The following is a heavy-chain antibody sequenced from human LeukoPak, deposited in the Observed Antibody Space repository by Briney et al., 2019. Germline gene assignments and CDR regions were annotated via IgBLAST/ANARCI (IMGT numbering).Heavy chain of an antibody. Sequence: GGSLRLSCAASGFTFSSYAMSWVRQAPGKGLEWVSAISGSGGSTYYADSVKGRFTISRDNSKNTLYLQMKSLRAEDTAVYYCAKAPGQWLAYFDYWGQGTLVTVSS. J-gene: IGHJ4*02. CDR1: GFTFSSYA. V-gene: IGHV3-23*01. D-gene: IGHD6-19*01. CDR2: ISGSGGST. CDR3: AKAPGQWLAYFDY.